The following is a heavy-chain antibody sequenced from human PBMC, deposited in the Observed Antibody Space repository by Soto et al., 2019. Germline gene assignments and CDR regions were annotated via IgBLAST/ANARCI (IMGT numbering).Heavy chain of an antibody. J-gene: IGHJ3*02. D-gene: IGHD2-15*01. Sequence: SETLSLTCAVYGGSFSGYYWSWIRQPPGKGLEWIGEINHSGSTNYNPSLKSRVTISVDTSKNQFSLKLSSVTAADTAVYYCASRVFLGYCSGGSCRPGAFDIWGQGTMVTVSS. V-gene: IGHV4-34*01. CDR3: ASRVFLGYCSGGSCRPGAFDI. CDR2: INHSGST. CDR1: GGSFSGYY.